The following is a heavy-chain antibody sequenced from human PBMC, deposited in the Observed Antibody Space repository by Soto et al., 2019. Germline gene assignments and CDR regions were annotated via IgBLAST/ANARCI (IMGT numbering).Heavy chain of an antibody. Sequence: QITLKESGPTLVKPTQTLTLTCTFSGFSLSTRGVGVGWIRQPPGKALEWLALIYWDGYKHYSPSLESRLTITENTSKTPVVLKKTHMAPVDTATYSWAHKGGGDRILDYWGQGTLVTVSS. CDR1: GFSLSTRGVG. D-gene: IGHD3-16*01. CDR3: AHKGGGDRILDY. CDR2: IYWDGYK. V-gene: IGHV2-5*02. J-gene: IGHJ4*02.